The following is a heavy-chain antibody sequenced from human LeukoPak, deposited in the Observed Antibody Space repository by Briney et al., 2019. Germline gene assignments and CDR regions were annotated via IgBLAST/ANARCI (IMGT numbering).Heavy chain of an antibody. CDR2: IYYSGST. CDR3: ARDDYYDSSGWYY. V-gene: IGHV4-59*01. CDR1: GGSISSYY. J-gene: IGHJ4*02. Sequence: PSETLSLTCTVSGGSISSYYWSWIRQPPGKGLEWIGYIYYSGSTNYNPSLKSRVSISVDTSKNQFSLKLSSVTAADTAVYYCARDDYYDSSGWYYWGQGTLVTVSS. D-gene: IGHD3-22*01.